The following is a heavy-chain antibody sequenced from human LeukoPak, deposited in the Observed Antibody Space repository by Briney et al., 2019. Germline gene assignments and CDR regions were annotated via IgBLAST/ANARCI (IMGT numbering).Heavy chain of an antibody. CDR3: ARDKGKSGYPDY. CDR2: IYSSGII. J-gene: IGHJ4*02. CDR1: GGSISSYY. V-gene: IGHV4-4*07. D-gene: IGHD3-3*01. Sequence: SETLSLTCTVSGGSISSYYWSWIRQPAGKAPEWIGRIYSSGIINYNPSLKSRVTMSLDNSKNQLSLKLSYVTAADTAVYYCARDKGKSGYPDYWGQGTLVTVSS.